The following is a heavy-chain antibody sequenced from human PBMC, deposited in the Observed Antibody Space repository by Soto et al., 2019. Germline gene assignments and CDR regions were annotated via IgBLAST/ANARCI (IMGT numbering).Heavy chain of an antibody. CDR2: MYSAGDT. CDR3: CDTIGVPFLTYGMDV. D-gene: IGHD3-3*01. Sequence: EVQLVESGGELTQPGGSLRLSCVASGFTVSGSYMTWVRQAPGKGLEWVSVMYSAGDTYYADSVKGRFTVSKDITENMFYLQMTSLRAEDTATYYFCDTIGVPFLTYGMDVWGHGTTVTVSS. J-gene: IGHJ6*02. V-gene: IGHV3-53*01. CDR1: GFTVSGSY.